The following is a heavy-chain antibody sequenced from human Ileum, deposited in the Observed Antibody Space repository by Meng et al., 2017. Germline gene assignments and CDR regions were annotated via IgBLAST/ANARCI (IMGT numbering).Heavy chain of an antibody. CDR3: ARGKAIPDF. CDR2: TYYSGTT. V-gene: IGHV4-59*08. D-gene: IGHD2-2*02. CDR1: GGSISGSY. J-gene: IGHJ4*02. Sequence: QVQLQVSGPGLVKPSETLSLTCTVSGGSISGSYWSWIRQFPGRGLEWIGYTYYSGTTNYNPSLRGRVTMSVDMSRAQFSLKLTSVTAADTAIYYCARGKAIPDFWGQGTLVTVSS.